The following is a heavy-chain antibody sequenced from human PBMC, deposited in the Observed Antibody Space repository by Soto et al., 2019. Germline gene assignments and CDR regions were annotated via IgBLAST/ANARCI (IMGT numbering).Heavy chain of an antibody. D-gene: IGHD2-2*01. CDR3: AKEDSMYCSGTSCYLDY. CDR1: GFTFSNYA. V-gene: IGHV3-23*01. Sequence: GGSLRLSCAASGFTFSNYAMSWVRQAPGKGLEWVSSVSGSGASTFYADSVKGRFTISRDKSKNTVYLQMNSLRAEDTAVYYCAKEDSMYCSGTSCYLDYWGQGTQVTVSS. J-gene: IGHJ4*02. CDR2: VSGSGAST.